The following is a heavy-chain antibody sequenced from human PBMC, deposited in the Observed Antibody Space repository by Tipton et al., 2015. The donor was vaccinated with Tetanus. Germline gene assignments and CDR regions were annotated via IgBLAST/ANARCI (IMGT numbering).Heavy chain of an antibody. J-gene: IGHJ4*02. CDR3: ARGASGTHTESGRDDY. CDR1: GYTFTSYG. CDR2: ISAYSGAT. Sequence: QLVQSGAEVKKPGASVKVSCKASGYTFTSYGINWVRQAPGQGLEWMGWISAYSGATYYAQKFRGRVTMTTDTSTYTAYLELRSLASDDRDVIYFARGASGTHTESGRDDYWGQGTLVPVSS. V-gene: IGHV1-18*01. D-gene: IGHD1-1*01.